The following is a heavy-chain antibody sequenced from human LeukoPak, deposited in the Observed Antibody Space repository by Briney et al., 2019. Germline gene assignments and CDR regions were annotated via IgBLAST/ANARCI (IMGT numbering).Heavy chain of an antibody. V-gene: IGHV3-30*02. D-gene: IGHD3-3*01. CDR3: AKFWSGSYGRDALDI. J-gene: IGHJ3*02. CDR1: GFTFSNYG. CDR2: IRYDGSDK. Sequence: GGSLRLSCAASGFTFSNYGMDWVRQAPGKGLEWVAFIRYDGSDKYYVDSVKGRFTISRDNSKNTLYLQMNSLRAEDTAVYYCAKFWSGSYGRDALDIWGQGTMITVSS.